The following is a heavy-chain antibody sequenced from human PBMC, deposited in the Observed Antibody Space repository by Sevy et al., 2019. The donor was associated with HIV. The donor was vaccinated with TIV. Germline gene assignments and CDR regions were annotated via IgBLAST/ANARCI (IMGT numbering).Heavy chain of an antibody. V-gene: IGHV3-48*02. CDR2: ISRSGTTT. J-gene: IGHJ6*04. D-gene: IGHD3-3*01. CDR3: ARDYDFWSGYTALSYYSLSYYCGMDV. Sequence: GGSLRLSCAASGLNFSKYSFNWVRQAPEKGLEWISHISRSGTTTYYAESVKGRFTVSRDNAKNSLYLQMSSLRDEDTAVYYCARDYDFWSGYTALSYYSLSYYCGMDVWGEGTTVTVSS. CDR1: GLNFSKYS.